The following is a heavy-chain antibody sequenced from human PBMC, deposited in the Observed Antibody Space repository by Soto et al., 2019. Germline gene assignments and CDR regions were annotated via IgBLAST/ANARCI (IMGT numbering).Heavy chain of an antibody. CDR1: GFTFDDYA. CDR2: ISWNSGSI. V-gene: IGHV3-9*01. J-gene: IGHJ4*02. Sequence: EVQLVESGGGLVQPGRSLRLSCAASGFTFDDYAMHWVRQAPGKGLEWVSGISWNSGSIGYADSVKGRFTISRDNAKNSLSLQMNRLRAEGTALYYCATKGVGYWGQGTLVTVSS. CDR3: ATKGVGY.